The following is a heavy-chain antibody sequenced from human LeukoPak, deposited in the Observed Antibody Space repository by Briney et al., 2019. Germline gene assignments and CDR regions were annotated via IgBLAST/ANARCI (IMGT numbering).Heavy chain of an antibody. CDR1: GFTVSNNY. V-gene: IGHV3-53*01. CDR3: ARGGAYYCCDCYAY. Sequence: GSLTLSCPASGFTVSNNYMSWVRQAPGKGLEWVSVIYSGRNTYYADSVKSRVSISRETCKTTLYLQMNSLRAEETAVYYSARGGAYYCCDCYAYWGQGTLVTVSS. D-gene: IGHD2-21*02. J-gene: IGHJ4*02. CDR2: IYSGRNT.